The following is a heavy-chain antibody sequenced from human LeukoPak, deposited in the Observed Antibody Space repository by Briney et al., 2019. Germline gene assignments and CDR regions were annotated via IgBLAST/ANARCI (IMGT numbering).Heavy chain of an antibody. CDR1: GFTFSSYA. D-gene: IGHD2-21*01. V-gene: IGHV3-30*14. CDR2: ISYDGSNK. Sequence: PGRSLRLSCAASGFTFSSYAMHWFRQAPGKGLEWVAVISYDGSNKYYADSVKGRFTISRDNSKNTLYLQMNSLRAEDTAVYYCAREIPIDYWGQGTLVTVSS. J-gene: IGHJ4*02. CDR3: AREIPIDY.